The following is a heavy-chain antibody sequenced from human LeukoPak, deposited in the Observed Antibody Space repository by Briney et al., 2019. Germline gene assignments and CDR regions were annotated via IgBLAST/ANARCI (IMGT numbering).Heavy chain of an antibody. CDR3: AHTPPGRTQLWLRYFQH. CDR2: IYWDDDK. V-gene: IGHV2-5*02. D-gene: IGHD5-18*01. CDR1: GFSLSTVGVG. Sequence: SGPTLVNPTQTLTLTCTFSGFSLSTVGVGVGWIRQPPGKALEWLALIYWDDDKRYSPSLKTRLTITKDTSKNQVVLRMSNMDPVDTATYYCAHTPPGRTQLWLRYFQHWGQGTLVTVSS. J-gene: IGHJ1*01.